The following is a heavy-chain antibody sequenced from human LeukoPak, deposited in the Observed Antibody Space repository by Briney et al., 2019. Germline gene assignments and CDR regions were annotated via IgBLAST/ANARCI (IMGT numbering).Heavy chain of an antibody. CDR2: INHSGST. CDR1: GFTVSSNY. Sequence: SGGSLRLSCAASGFTVSSNYMSWVRQPPGKGLEWIGEINHSGSTNYNPSLKSRVTISVDTFKKQFSLKMNSVTAADTTVYYCARAGSPAADKGTFDYWGQGTLVTVSS. J-gene: IGHJ4*02. V-gene: IGHV4-34*01. D-gene: IGHD6-13*01. CDR3: ARAGSPAADKGTFDY.